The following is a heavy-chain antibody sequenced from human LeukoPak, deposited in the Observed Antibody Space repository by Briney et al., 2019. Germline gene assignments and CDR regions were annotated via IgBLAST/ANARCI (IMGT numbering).Heavy chain of an antibody. CDR3: ARHNTAMAYNWFDP. V-gene: IGHV1-18*01. J-gene: IGHJ5*02. CDR2: ISAYNGNT. CDR1: GYTFTTYG. Sequence: ASVKVSSKASGYTFTTYGISWVRQAPGQGLEWMGWISAYNGNTNYAQKLQGRVTMTTDTSTSTAYMELRSLRSDDTAVYYCARHNTAMAYNWFDPWGQGTLVTVSS. D-gene: IGHD5-18*01.